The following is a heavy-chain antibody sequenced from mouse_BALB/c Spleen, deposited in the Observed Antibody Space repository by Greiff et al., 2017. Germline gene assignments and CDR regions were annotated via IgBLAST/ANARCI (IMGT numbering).Heavy chain of an antibody. J-gene: IGHJ2*01. CDR3: ARLYDGYPSFDY. CDR1: GFTFSSYG. CDR2: ISSGGSYT. Sequence: EVHLVESGGDLVKPGGSLKLSCAASGFTFSSYGMSWVRQTPDKRLEWVATISSGGSYTYYPDSVKGRFTISRDNAKNTLYLQMSSLKSEDTAMYYCARLYDGYPSFDYWGQGTTLTVSS. V-gene: IGHV5-6*01. D-gene: IGHD2-3*01.